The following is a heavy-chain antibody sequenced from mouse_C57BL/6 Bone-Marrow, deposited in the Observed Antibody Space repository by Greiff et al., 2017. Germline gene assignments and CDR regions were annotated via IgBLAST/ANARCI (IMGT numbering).Heavy chain of an antibody. CDR2: IFPGSGST. CDR3: ARRERCDYYFDY. J-gene: IGHJ2*01. CDR1: GYTFTDYY. D-gene: IGHD2-13*01. V-gene: IGHV1-75*01. Sequence: QVTLKVSGPELVKPGASVKISCKASGYTFTDYYINWVKQRPGQGLEWIGWIFPGSGSTYYNEKFKGKATLTVDKSSSTAYMLLSSLTSEDSAVYFCARRERCDYYFDYWGQGTTLTVSS.